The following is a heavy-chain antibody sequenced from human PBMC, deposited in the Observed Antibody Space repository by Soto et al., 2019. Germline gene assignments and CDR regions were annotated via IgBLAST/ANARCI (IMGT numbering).Heavy chain of an antibody. D-gene: IGHD3-16*02. J-gene: IGHJ3*02. CDR1: GGSINNGVYY. Sequence: PSETLSLTCTVSGGSINNGVYYWSWIRQHPGKGLQWIGYIYYSGSTYYNSSLKSRVTISLDTSKNQFSLKLSSLTAADTAVYYCARADANRNDYVWGSYRPEAFDIWGQGTMVTVSS. CDR3: ARADANRNDYVWGSYRPEAFDI. V-gene: IGHV4-31*03. CDR2: IYYSGST.